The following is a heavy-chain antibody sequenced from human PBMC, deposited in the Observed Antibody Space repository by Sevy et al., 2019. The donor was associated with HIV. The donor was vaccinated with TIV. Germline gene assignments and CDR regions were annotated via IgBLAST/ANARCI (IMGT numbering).Heavy chain of an antibody. CDR1: GFTFSTYA. Sequence: GGSLRLSCAASGFTFSTYAMNWVRQAPGKGLERVSSISRSGRSTYSADSVEGRFTISRDNFKNTLYLQLSSLRVDDTAVYYCAKGYCDGGSCPRDYYYYGMDVWCQGTTVTVSS. D-gene: IGHD2-15*01. V-gene: IGHV3-23*01. CDR3: AKGYCDGGSCPRDYYYYGMDV. CDR2: ISRSGRST. J-gene: IGHJ6*02.